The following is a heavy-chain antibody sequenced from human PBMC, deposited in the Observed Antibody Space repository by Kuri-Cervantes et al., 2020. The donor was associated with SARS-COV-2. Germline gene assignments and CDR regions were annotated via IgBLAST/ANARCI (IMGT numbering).Heavy chain of an antibody. CDR3: ARVGGNILTGYYGFYYYYGMDV. J-gene: IGHJ6*02. D-gene: IGHD3-9*01. CDR2: IKQDGSEK. CDR1: GFTFSSYW. V-gene: IGHV3-7*01. Sequence: GGSLRLSCAASGFTFSSYWMSWVRQAPGKGLEWVANIKQDGSEKYYVDSVKGRFTISRDNAKNSLYLQMNSLRAEDTAVYYCARVGGNILTGYYGFYYYYGMDVWGQGTTVTVSS.